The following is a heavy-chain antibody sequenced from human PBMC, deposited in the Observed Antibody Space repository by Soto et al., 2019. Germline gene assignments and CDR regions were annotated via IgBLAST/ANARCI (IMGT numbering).Heavy chain of an antibody. D-gene: IGHD6-13*01. J-gene: IGHJ3*02. CDR1: GYTFTSYD. CDR3: ARSSSSWFPDAFDI. CDR2: MNPNSGNT. V-gene: IGHV1-8*01. Sequence: ASVKVSCKASGYTFTSYDINWVRQATGQGLEWMGWMNPNSGNTGYAQKFQGRVTMTRNTSISTAYMELSSLRSEDTAVYYCARSSSSWFPDAFDIWGQGTMVTVS.